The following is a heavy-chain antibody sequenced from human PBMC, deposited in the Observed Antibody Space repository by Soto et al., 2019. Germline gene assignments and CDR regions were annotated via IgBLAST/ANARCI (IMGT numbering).Heavy chain of an antibody. CDR1: GYTFTSYY. CDR3: ARVLKQQLVRRYYFDY. CDR2: INPSGGST. V-gene: IGHV1-46*01. J-gene: IGHJ4*02. Sequence: GASGKVSCKASGYTFTSYYMHCVRQAPGQGLEWMGIINPSGGSTSCAQKFQGRVTMTRDTSTSTVYMELSSLRSEDTAVYYCARVLKQQLVRRYYFDYWGQGTLVTVSS. D-gene: IGHD6-13*01.